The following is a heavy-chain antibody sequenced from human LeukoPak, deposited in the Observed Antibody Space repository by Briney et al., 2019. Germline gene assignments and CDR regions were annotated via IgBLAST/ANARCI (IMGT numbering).Heavy chain of an antibody. J-gene: IGHJ3*02. CDR3: ARDSTVVTQDAFDI. CDR2: ISYDGSNK. Sequence: GRSLRLSCAASGFTFSSFAMHWVRQAPGKGLGGGAVISYDGSNKYYADSVKGRFTISRDNSKNTLYLQMNSLRAEDTAVYYCARDSTVVTQDAFDIWGQGTMVTVSS. D-gene: IGHD4-23*01. V-gene: IGHV3-30-3*01. CDR1: GFTFSSFA.